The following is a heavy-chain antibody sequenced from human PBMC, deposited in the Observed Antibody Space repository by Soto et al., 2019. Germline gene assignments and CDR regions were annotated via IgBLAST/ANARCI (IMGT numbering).Heavy chain of an antibody. V-gene: IGHV4-4*07. CDR1: GGSISSYY. CDR2: IYTSGST. CDR3: ARGDVRSDYGDYVDYYYGMDV. Sequence: ASETLSLTCTVSGGSISSYYWSWIRQPAGKGLEWIGRIYTSGSTNYNPSLKSRVTMSVDTSKNQFSLKLSSVTAADTAVYYCARGDVRSDYGDYVDYYYGMDVWGQGTTVTVSS. J-gene: IGHJ6*02. D-gene: IGHD4-17*01.